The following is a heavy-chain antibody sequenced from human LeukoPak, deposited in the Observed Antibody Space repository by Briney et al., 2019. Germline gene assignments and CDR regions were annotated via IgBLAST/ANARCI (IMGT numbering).Heavy chain of an antibody. CDR1: GFTFSSYW. V-gene: IGHV3-7*01. CDR2: IKPDGSEK. Sequence: GGSLRLSCAVSGFTFSSYWMNWVRQAPGKGLEWVANIKPDGSEKNYVDSVKGRFTISRDNAKNSLYLQMNSLRAEDTAVYYCARGGSLWFGEGGVDYWGQGTLVTVSS. J-gene: IGHJ4*02. CDR3: ARGGSLWFGEGGVDY. D-gene: IGHD3-10*01.